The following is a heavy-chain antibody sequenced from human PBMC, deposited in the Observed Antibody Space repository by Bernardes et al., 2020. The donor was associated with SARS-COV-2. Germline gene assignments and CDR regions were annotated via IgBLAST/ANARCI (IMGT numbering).Heavy chain of an antibody. Sequence: GGSLRLSCVVSGFTFRDYTMNWVRQAPGPGLEWVSSINSISTFIYYADSVKGRFTISRDNAKNSLYLQMNSLRDEDTAVYYCARDQAEVTWLLHYWGQGTLVTVSS. CDR1: GFTFRDYT. D-gene: IGHD3-22*01. J-gene: IGHJ4*02. CDR2: INSISTFI. CDR3: ARDQAEVTWLLHY. V-gene: IGHV3-21*01.